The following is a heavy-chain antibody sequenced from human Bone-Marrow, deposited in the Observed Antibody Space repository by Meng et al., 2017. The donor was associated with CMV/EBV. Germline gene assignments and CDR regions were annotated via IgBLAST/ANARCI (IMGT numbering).Heavy chain of an antibody. J-gene: IGHJ6*02. CDR1: GGTFSSYA. D-gene: IGHD2-2*02. CDR2: INPSGGST. Sequence: ASVKVSCKASGGTFSSYAISWVRQAPGQGLEWMGIINPSGGSTSYAQKFQGRVTMTRDTSTSTVYMELSSLRSEDTAVYYCARDYIVVVPAAINDYYYYGMDVWGQGTTVTVSS. CDR3: ARDYIVVVPAAINDYYYYGMDV. V-gene: IGHV1-46*01.